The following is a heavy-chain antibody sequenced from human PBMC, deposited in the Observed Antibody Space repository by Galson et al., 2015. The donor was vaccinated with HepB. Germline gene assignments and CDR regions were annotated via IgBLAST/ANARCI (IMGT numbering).Heavy chain of an antibody. V-gene: IGHV1-8*01. CDR2: MNPNSGNT. D-gene: IGHD6-6*01. CDR1: GYTFTSYD. J-gene: IGHJ6*03. CDR3: ARLISSSTVFYYYYYMDV. Sequence: SVKVSCKASGYTFTSYDINWVRQATGQGLEWMGWMNPNSGNTGYAQKFQGRVTMTRNTSISTAYMELSSLRSEDTAVYYCARLISSSTVFYYYYYMDVWGKGTTVTVSS.